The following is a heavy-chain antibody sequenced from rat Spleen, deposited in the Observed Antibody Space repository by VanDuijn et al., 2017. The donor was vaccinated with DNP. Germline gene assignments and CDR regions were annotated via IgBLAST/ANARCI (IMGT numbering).Heavy chain of an antibody. CDR2: ISYSGST. V-gene: IGHV3-1*01. CDR1: GYSITSNY. CDR3: ASQDSSYPFAY. J-gene: IGHJ3*01. D-gene: IGHD1-2*01. Sequence: EVQLQESGPGLVKPSQSLSLTCSVTGYSITSNYWGWIRKFPGNKMEWIGHISYSGSTSYNPSLKSRISITRDTSKHQFFLQLNSVTTEDTATYYCASQDSSYPFAYWGQGTLVTVSS.